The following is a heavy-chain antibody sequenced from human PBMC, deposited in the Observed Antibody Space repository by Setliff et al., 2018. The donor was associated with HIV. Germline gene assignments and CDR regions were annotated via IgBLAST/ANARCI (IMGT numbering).Heavy chain of an antibody. J-gene: IGHJ4*02. CDR2: INGDGSTI. Sequence: GESLCLTCAASGFPFSGNWKHWVCKDPGKGLVWVSHINGDGSTINYADSVKGRFTISSDNAKNTLDLQMNDLRAKDTAVYYCARDFYGSLDYWGQGSLVTVSS. CDR1: GFPFSGNW. D-gene: IGHD1-26*01. CDR3: ARDFYGSLDY. V-gene: IGHV3-74*01.